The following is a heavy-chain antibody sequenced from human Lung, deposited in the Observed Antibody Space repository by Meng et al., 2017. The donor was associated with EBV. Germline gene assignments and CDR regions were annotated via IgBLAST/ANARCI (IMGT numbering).Heavy chain of an antibody. D-gene: IGHD3-22*01. CDR2: IYYSGST. V-gene: IGHV4-39*01. Sequence: QLHLDKSGTVLVRPSGTLSLTCTASSASISSSSYNWAWIRQPPGKGLEWIGTIYYSGSTSYNPSLKSRVTISVDTSKSQFSLNLSSVTAADTAVYYCARALFDYYDSSGYYDYWGQGALVTVSS. J-gene: IGHJ4*02. CDR3: ARALFDYYDSSGYYDY. CDR1: SASISSSSYN.